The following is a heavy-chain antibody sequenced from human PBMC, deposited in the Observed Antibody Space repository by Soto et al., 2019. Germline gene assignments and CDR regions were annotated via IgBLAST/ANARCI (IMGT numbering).Heavy chain of an antibody. CDR2: ISGSGGST. V-gene: IGHV3-23*01. CDR3: ARGYSVAGEPY. J-gene: IGHJ4*02. CDR1: GFTFSSYA. Sequence: GSLRLSCAASGFTFSSYAMSWVHQAPGKGLEWVSAISGSGGSTYYADSVKGRFTISRDNSKNTLYLQMNSLRAEDTAVYYCARGYSVAGEPYWGQGTLVTVSS. D-gene: IGHD6-19*01.